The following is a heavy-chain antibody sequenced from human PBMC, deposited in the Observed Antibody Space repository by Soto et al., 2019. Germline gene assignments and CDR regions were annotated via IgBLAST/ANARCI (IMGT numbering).Heavy chain of an antibody. D-gene: IGHD6-19*01. J-gene: IGHJ5*02. CDR1: GGSISSSNW. V-gene: IGHV4-4*02. CDR3: ARDPSAVAGHNWFDP. CDR2: IYHSGST. Sequence: QVQLQESGPGLVKPSGTLSLTCAVSGGSISSSNWWSWVRLPPGKGLEWIGEIYHSGSTNYNPSLKSRVTISVDKSKNQFSLKLSSVTAADTAVYYCARDPSAVAGHNWFDPWGQGTLVTVSS.